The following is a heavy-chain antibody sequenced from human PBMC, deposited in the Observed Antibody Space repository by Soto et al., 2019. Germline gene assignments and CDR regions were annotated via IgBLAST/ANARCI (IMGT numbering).Heavy chain of an antibody. Sequence: LSLTCTVSGGSISSYYWSWIRQPPGKGLEWIGYIYYSGSTNYNPSLKSRVTISVDTSKNQFSLKLSSVTAADTAVYYCARGMATTLYYFDYWGQGTLVTVS. CDR3: ARGMATTLYYFDY. J-gene: IGHJ4*02. CDR1: GGSISSYY. CDR2: IYYSGST. V-gene: IGHV4-59*01. D-gene: IGHD5-12*01.